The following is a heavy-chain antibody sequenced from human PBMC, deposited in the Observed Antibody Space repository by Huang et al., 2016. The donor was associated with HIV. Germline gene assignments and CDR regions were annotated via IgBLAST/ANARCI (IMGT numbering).Heavy chain of an antibody. D-gene: IGHD3-22*01. CDR2: LVPIRVAA. CDR1: GDSFTSLP. V-gene: IGHV1-69*01. CDR3: ATSTPMLGESGGWSGKVVITENVPYVD. J-gene: IGHJ4*02. Sequence: QVHLVQSGAEVKKPGSSVKVSCKASGDSFTSLPLNWVRQAPGHGLGWMGGLVPIRVAATYAHKFRGRVTISADESTSTSYRELRRRRSDDTAMYYCATSTPMLGESGGWSGKVVITENVPYVDWGQGTLVTVSS.